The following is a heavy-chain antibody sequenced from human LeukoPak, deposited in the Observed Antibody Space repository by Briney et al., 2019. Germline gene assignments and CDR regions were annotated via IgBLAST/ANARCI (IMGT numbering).Heavy chain of an antibody. J-gene: IGHJ4*02. Sequence: SVKVPCKASGGTFSSYAISWVRQAPGQGLEWMGGIIPIFGTANYAQKFQGRVTITADKSTSTAYMELSSLRSEDTAVYYCASPRYCSGGSCYNFDYWGQGTLVTVSS. CDR1: GGTFSSYA. V-gene: IGHV1-69*06. CDR2: IIPIFGTA. D-gene: IGHD2-15*01. CDR3: ASPRYCSGGSCYNFDY.